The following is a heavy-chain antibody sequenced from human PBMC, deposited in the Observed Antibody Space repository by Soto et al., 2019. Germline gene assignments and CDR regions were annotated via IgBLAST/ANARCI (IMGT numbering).Heavy chain of an antibody. CDR3: ARDAPGGESQSKYRPFTRGKLFDY. CDR2: ISSSSSYI. Sequence: GGSLRLSCAASGFTFSSYSMNWVRQAPGKGLEWVSSISSSSSYIYYADSVKGRFTISRDNAKNSLYRQMNSLRAEDTAVYYCARDAPGGESQSKYRPFTRGKLFDYWGQGTLVTVSS. CDR1: GFTFSSYS. J-gene: IGHJ4*02. D-gene: IGHD3-10*01. V-gene: IGHV3-21*01.